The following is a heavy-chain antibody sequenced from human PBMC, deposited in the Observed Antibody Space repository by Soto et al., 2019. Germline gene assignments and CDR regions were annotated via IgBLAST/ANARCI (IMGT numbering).Heavy chain of an antibody. V-gene: IGHV4-31*03. J-gene: IGHJ6*02. D-gene: IGHD2-15*01. CDR3: AGVGYYSGGSCYAYYYYYGMDV. CDR2: TYYHGSI. CDR1: GGSISSGGSY. Sequence: PSETLSLTCTVSGGSISSGGSYWSWFRQHPGRGLEGFVYTYYHGSIYYNPSPKSRVTISVDTSKNHLSLVLSSLIAAAAAVDYCAGVGYYSGGSCYAYYYYYGMDVWGQGTTVTVSS.